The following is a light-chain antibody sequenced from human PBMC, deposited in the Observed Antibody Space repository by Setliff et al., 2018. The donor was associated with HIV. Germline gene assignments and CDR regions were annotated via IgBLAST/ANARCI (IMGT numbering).Light chain of an antibody. J-gene: IGLJ3*02. CDR3: CSYAGVSTMV. CDR2: DDN. Sequence: QSALTQPASVSGSPGQAIIISCTGTRSDVGGFNLVSWYQQHPVKAPKLILYDDNKRPSGVSNRFSGSKSGNTSSLTISGLQAEDEADYYCCSYAGVSTMVFGGGTKVTVL. CDR1: RSDVGGFNL. V-gene: IGLV2-23*01.